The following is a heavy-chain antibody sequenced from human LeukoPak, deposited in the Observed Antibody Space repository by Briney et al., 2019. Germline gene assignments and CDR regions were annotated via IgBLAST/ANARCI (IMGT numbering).Heavy chain of an antibody. Sequence: SETLSLTCTVSGGSISNYYWSWIRQPPGKGLEWIGYIYYSRSTNYNPSLKSRVTISVDTSKNQFSLKLSSVTAADTAVYYCARGGYCGGDCYFYYWGQGTLVTVSS. J-gene: IGHJ4*02. CDR2: IYYSRST. CDR3: ARGGYCGGDCYFYY. V-gene: IGHV4-59*01. CDR1: GGSISNYY. D-gene: IGHD2-21*02.